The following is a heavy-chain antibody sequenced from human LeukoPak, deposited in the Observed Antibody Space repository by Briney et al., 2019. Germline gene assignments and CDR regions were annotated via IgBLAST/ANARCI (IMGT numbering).Heavy chain of an antibody. J-gene: IGHJ2*01. D-gene: IGHD6-19*01. CDR2: TYYRSKWYN. CDR1: GDSVSSNSAA. V-gene: IGHV6-1*01. CDR3: AREGAGDSSGWYYWYFDL. Sequence: SQTLSLTCAISGDSVSSNSAAWNWIRQSPSRGLEWLGRTYYRSKWYNDYAVSAKSRITINPDTSKNQFSLQLNSVTPEDTAVYYCAREGAGDSSGWYYWYFDLWGRGTLVTVSS.